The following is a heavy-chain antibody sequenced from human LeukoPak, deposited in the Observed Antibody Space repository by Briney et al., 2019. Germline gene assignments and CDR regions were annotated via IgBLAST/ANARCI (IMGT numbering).Heavy chain of an antibody. J-gene: IGHJ4*02. CDR1: GGSISSGGYS. V-gene: IGHV4-30-2*01. D-gene: IGHD4-17*01. CDR3: ASSADYGDKYYFDY. CDR2: IYHSGST. Sequence: SETLSLTCAVSGGSISSGGYSWSWIRQPPGKGLEWIGYIYHSGSTYYNPSLKSRVTISVDRSKNQFSLKLSSVTAADTAVYYCASSADYGDKYYFDYWGQGTLVTVSS.